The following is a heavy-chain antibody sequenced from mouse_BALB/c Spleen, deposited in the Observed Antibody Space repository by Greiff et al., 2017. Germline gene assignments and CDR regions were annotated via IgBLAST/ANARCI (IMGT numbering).Heavy chain of an antibody. Sequence: EVHLVESGPGLVKPSQSLSLTCTVTGYSITSDYAWNWIRQFPGNKLEWMGYISYSGSTSYNPSLKSRISITRDTSKNQFFLQLNSVTTEDTATYYCARDSYYYGRDYYAMDYWGQGTSVTVSS. V-gene: IGHV3-2*02. CDR1: GYSITSDYA. CDR2: ISYSGST. CDR3: ARDSYYYGRDYYAMDY. D-gene: IGHD1-1*01. J-gene: IGHJ4*01.